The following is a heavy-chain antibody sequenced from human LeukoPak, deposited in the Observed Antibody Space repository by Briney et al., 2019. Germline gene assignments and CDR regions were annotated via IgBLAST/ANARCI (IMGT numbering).Heavy chain of an antibody. CDR3: ARNIAALEEGPFDY. D-gene: IGHD6-13*01. Sequence: SVKVSRKASGGTFSSYAISWVRQAPGQGLEWMGGIIPIFGTANYAQKFQGRVTITADESTSTAYMELSSLRSEDTAVYYCARNIAALEEGPFDYWGQGTLVTVSS. CDR1: GGTFSSYA. CDR2: IIPIFGTA. J-gene: IGHJ4*02. V-gene: IGHV1-69*13.